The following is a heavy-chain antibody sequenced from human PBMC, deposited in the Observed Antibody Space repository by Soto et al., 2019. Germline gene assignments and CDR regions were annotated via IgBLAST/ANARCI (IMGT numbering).Heavy chain of an antibody. V-gene: IGHV4-34*01. CDR3: ARDKITGLFDY. Sequence: QVQLQQWGAGLLKPSETLSLTCAVYGGSFSGYYWTWIRQPPGTGLEWIGEINHSGSTNYNPSLKSRVTISVDTSKNQFSLKLTSVTAADTDVYYCARDKITGLFDYWGQGPLVTVSS. CDR1: GGSFSGYY. CDR2: INHSGST. J-gene: IGHJ4*02. D-gene: IGHD2-8*02.